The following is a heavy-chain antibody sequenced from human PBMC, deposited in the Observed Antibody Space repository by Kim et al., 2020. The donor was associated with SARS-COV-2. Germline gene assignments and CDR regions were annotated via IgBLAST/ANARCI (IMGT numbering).Heavy chain of an antibody. CDR1: GGSFSGYY. D-gene: IGHD6-13*01. CDR2: INHSGST. J-gene: IGHJ3*02. Sequence: SETLSLTCAVYGGSFSGYYWSWIRQPPGKGLEWIGEINHSGSTNYNPSLKSRVTISVDTSKNQFSLKLSSVTAADTAVYYCARGPGIAAAGMRGAFDIWG. V-gene: IGHV4-34*01. CDR3: ARGPGIAAAGMRGAFDI.